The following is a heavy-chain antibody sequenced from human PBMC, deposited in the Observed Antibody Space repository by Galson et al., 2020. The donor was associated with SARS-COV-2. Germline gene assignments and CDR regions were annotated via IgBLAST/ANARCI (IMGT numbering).Heavy chain of an antibody. V-gene: IGHV3-23*01. J-gene: IGHJ6*02. CDR1: GFTFSSYA. Sequence: GSLRLSCAASGFTFSSYAMSWVRQAPGKGLEWVSAISGSGGSTYYADSVKGRFTISRDNSKNTLYLQMNSLRAEDTAVYYCAKESAPPRYGDYILGYGMDVWGQGTTVTVSS. CDR3: AKESAPPRYGDYILGYGMDV. D-gene: IGHD4-17*01. CDR2: ISGSGGST.